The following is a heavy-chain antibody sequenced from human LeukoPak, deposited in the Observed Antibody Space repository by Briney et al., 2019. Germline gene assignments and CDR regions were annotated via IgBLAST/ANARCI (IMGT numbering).Heavy chain of an antibody. J-gene: IGHJ4*02. D-gene: IGHD3-10*01. V-gene: IGHV1-69*05. CDR2: IIPIFGTA. Sequence: SVKVSCKASGGTFSSYAISWVRQAPGQGLEWMGGIIPIFGTANYAQKFQGRVTITTDESTSTAYMELSSLRSEDTAVYYCARAHYHITMVRGVDYWGQGTLVTVSS. CDR3: ARAHYHITMVRGVDY. CDR1: GGTFSSYA.